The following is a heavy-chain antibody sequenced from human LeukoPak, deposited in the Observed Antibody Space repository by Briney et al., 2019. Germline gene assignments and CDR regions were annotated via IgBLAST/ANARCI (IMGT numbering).Heavy chain of an antibody. CDR3: ARAVAGLYFDY. D-gene: IGHD6-19*01. V-gene: IGHV3-53*01. CDR2: LCSDGKT. Sequence: GGSLRLSCAVSGFIVSRNDMTWVRQAPGKGLEWVSLLCSDGKTFYADSVKGRFTISRDNSKNTLNLQMNSLRADDTAVYYCARAVAGLYFDYWGQGTLVSVSS. CDR1: GFIVSRND. J-gene: IGHJ4*02.